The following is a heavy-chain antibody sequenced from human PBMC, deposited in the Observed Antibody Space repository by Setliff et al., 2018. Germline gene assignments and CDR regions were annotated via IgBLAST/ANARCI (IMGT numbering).Heavy chain of an antibody. V-gene: IGHV4-4*08. CDR3: ARDDTAMVSGFDY. D-gene: IGHD5-18*01. Sequence: PSETLSLTCTVSGGSISSYYWSWIRQPPGKGLEWIGYIYTSGSTNYNPSPKSRVTISVDTSKNQFSLKLSSVTAADTAVYYCARDDTAMVSGFDYWGQGTLVTASS. CDR1: GGSISSYY. CDR2: IYTSGST. J-gene: IGHJ4*02.